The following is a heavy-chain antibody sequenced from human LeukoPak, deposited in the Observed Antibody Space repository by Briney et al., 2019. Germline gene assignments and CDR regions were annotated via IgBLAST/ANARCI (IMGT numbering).Heavy chain of an antibody. CDR1: GYTFTGYY. Sequence: ASVKVSCKASGYTFTGYYMHWVRQAPGQGLEWMGWINPNSGGTNYAQKFQGRVTMTRDTSISTAYMELSRLRSDDTAVYYCARGIGYGDYETRYFVYWGQGTLATASS. D-gene: IGHD4-17*01. J-gene: IGHJ4*02. CDR3: ARGIGYGDYETRYFVY. CDR2: INPNSGGT. V-gene: IGHV1-2*02.